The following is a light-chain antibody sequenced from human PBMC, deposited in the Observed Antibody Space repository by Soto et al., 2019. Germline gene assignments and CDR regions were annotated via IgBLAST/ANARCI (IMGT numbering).Light chain of an antibody. CDR2: GAS. Sequence: EIVLTQSPAILSVSPGERATLSCRASQSISRSLAWYQQKPGQAPRLLIYGASNRATGIPDRFSGSGSGTEFTLTISSLQSDDFAVYHCQQYNNWPPTFGHGTRLEIK. CDR3: QQYNNWPPT. V-gene: IGKV3D-15*01. CDR1: QSISRS. J-gene: IGKJ5*01.